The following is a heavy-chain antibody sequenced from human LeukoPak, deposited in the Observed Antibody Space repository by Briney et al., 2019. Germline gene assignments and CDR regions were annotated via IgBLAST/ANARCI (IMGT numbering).Heavy chain of an antibody. D-gene: IGHD3-22*01. CDR1: GGSISSYY. CDR3: ARHRGSVSDSSGYYFDY. Sequence: SETLSLTCTVSGGSISSYYWSWIRQPPGKGLEWIGYIYYSGSTNYNPSLKSRVTISVDTSKNQFSLKVSSVTAADTAVYYCARHRGSVSDSSGYYFDYWGQGTLVIVSS. CDR2: IYYSGST. J-gene: IGHJ4*02. V-gene: IGHV4-59*08.